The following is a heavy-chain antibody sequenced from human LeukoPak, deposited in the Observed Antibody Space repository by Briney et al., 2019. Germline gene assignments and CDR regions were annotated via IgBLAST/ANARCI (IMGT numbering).Heavy chain of an antibody. Sequence: PGGSLRLSCAAPGFTFSSYAMSWVRQAPGKGLEWVSAISGSGGSTYYADSVKGRFTISRDNSKNTLYLQMNSLRAEDTAVYYCAKDHYDILTGFPPTPLWGKGTTVTISS. J-gene: IGHJ6*04. V-gene: IGHV3-23*01. CDR2: ISGSGGST. CDR3: AKDHYDILTGFPPTPL. CDR1: GFTFSSYA. D-gene: IGHD3-9*01.